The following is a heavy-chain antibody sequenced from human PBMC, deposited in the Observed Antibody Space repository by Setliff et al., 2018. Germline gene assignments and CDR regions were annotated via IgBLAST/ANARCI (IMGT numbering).Heavy chain of an antibody. CDR1: GYTFTSYA. CDR2: MNPNSGNT. Sequence: ASVKVSCKASGYTFTSYAINWVRQATGQGLEWMGWMNPNSGNTGYAQKFQGRVTMTRNTSISTADMELSSLRSEDTAVYYCARGRERDYNFWSGYYTYYYYGMDVWGQGTTVTSP. D-gene: IGHD3-3*01. CDR3: ARGRERDYNFWSGYYTYYYYGMDV. J-gene: IGHJ6*02. V-gene: IGHV1-8*02.